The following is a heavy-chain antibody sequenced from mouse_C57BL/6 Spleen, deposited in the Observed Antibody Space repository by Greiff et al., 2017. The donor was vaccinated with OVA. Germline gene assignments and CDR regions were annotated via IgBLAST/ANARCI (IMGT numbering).Heavy chain of an antibody. CDR3: ARKRDYDVNYAMDY. CDR1: GYTFTSSW. J-gene: IGHJ4*01. V-gene: IGHV1-55*01. Sequence: QVQLQQPGAELVKPGASVKMSCTASGYTFTSSWITWVKQRPGQGLEWIGDIYPGSGSTNYNEKFKSKATLTVDTSSSTAYMQLSSLSSEDSAVYYCARKRDYDVNYAMDYWGQGTSVTVSS. D-gene: IGHD2-4*01. CDR2: IYPGSGST.